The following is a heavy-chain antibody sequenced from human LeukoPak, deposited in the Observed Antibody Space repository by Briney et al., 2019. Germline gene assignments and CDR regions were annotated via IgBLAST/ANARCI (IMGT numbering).Heavy chain of an antibody. CDR1: GGTFSSYA. V-gene: IGHV1-69*05. J-gene: IGHJ6*03. CDR2: IIPIFGTA. D-gene: IGHD3-3*01. CDR3: ARVRYDFWSGLRGSGYYMDV. Sequence: GSSVTVFCKASGGTFSSYAISWVRQAPGQGLEWMGGIIPIFGTANYAQKFQGRVTITTDESTSTAYMELSSLRSEDTAVYYCARVRYDFWSGLRGSGYYMDVWGKGTTVTVSS.